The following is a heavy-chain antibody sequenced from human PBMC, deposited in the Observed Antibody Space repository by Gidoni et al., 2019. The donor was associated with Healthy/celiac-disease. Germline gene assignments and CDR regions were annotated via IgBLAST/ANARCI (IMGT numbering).Heavy chain of an antibody. V-gene: IGHV3-15*01. J-gene: IGHJ4*02. Sequence: EVQLVESGGGLVKPGGSLRLSCAASGFTFGNAWMSWVRQAPGKGLEWVGRIKSKTDGGTTDYAAPVKGRFTISRDDSKNTLYLQMNSLKTEDTAVYYCTIAVAGPLYYFDYWGQGTLVTVSS. CDR3: TIAVAGPLYYFDY. D-gene: IGHD6-19*01. CDR2: IKSKTDGGTT. CDR1: GFTFGNAW.